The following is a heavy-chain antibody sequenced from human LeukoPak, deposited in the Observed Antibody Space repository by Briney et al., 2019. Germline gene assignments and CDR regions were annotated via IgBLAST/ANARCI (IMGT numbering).Heavy chain of an antibody. J-gene: IGHJ4*02. CDR3: ARTRGYFDY. CDR1: GDSVSSNSAA. D-gene: IGHD3-10*01. V-gene: IGHV6-1*01. CDR2: TYYRSKWHN. Sequence: SQTLSLTCAISGDSVSSNSAAWSWIRQSPSRGLECLGRTYYRSKWHNNYALSVKSRITINPDTSKNQFSLQLNSVTPEDTAVYYCARTRGYFDYWGQGTLVTVSS.